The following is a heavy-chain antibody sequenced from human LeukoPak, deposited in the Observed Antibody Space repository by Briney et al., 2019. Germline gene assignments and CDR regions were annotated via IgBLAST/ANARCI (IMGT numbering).Heavy chain of an antibody. CDR1: GYTFTDYY. CDR3: ARPSGVGATLYYFDQ. CDR2: ITTITGRA. V-gene: IGHV1-46*01. D-gene: IGHD1-26*01. Sequence: GASVKVSCKASGYTFTDYYMHWVRQAPGQGFEWMGIITTITGRASYAQEFQGRVTMPRNTSTSTFYMALSSLRSEDTAVYYCARPSGVGATLYYFDQWGQGTLVTVSS. J-gene: IGHJ4*02.